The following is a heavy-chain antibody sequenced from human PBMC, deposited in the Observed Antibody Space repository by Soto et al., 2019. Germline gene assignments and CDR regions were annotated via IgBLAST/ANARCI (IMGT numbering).Heavy chain of an antibody. Sequence: EVQLVESGGGLVQSGGSLRLSCAASGFTFSSYWIHWVRQAPGKGLVWVSRIKGDEISTNYADSVKGRFTISRENAKDTVFLQMSDLRAEDTAVYYCARGALGSYYNDYWGQGILVTVSS. CDR1: GFTFSSYW. D-gene: IGHD3-10*01. J-gene: IGHJ4*02. CDR3: ARGALGSYYNDY. V-gene: IGHV3-74*01. CDR2: IKGDEIST.